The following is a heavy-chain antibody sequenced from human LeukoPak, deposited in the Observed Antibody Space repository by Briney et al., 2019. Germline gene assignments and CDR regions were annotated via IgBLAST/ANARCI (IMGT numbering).Heavy chain of an antibody. Sequence: GGSLRLSCAASGFTFSSYAMSWVRQAPGKGREWVSAISGRGGSTYHADSVKGRFTISRDNSKNTLYLQMNSLRAEDTAVYYCAKDPEYYDSSGYYSENDYWGQGTLVTVSS. CDR3: AKDPEYYDSSGYYSENDY. V-gene: IGHV3-23*01. CDR2: ISGRGGST. D-gene: IGHD3-22*01. J-gene: IGHJ4*02. CDR1: GFTFSSYA.